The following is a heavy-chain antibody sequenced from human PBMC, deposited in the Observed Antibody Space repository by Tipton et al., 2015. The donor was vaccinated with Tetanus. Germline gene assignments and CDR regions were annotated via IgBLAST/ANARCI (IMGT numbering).Heavy chain of an antibody. Sequence: TLSLTCSVSGGSISGSSYYWSWIRQPPGKALEWIGSIYYSGSTFYHPSLQSRVTISVDTSKNQFSLRMISMTAADTAVYFCARDFGSNHNWFDPWGQGTPVTVSS. D-gene: IGHD6-13*01. V-gene: IGHV4-39*07. CDR1: GGSISGSSYY. CDR2: IYYSGST. CDR3: ARDFGSNHNWFDP. J-gene: IGHJ5*02.